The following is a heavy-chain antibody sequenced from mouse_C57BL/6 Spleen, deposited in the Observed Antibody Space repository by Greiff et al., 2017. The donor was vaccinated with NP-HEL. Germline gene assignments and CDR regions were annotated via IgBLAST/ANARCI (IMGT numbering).Heavy chain of an antibody. V-gene: IGHV1-55*01. CDR1: GYTFTSYW. CDR2: IYPGSGST. CDR3: ARSYDYAYYFDY. D-gene: IGHD2-4*01. Sequence: VQLQQPGAELVKPGASVKMSCKASGYTFTSYWITWVKQRPGQGLEWIGDIYPGSGSTNYNEKFKSKATLTVDTSSSTAYMQLSSLTSEDSVVYYCARSYDYAYYFDYWGQGTTLTVSS. J-gene: IGHJ2*01.